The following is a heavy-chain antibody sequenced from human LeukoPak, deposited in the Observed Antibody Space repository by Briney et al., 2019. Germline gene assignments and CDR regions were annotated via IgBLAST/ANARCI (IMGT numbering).Heavy chain of an antibody. CDR3: ARDGAVAEFDY. Sequence: PGGSLRLSCAASGFTVSSNYMSWVRQAPGKGLEWVSVIYSGGSTYYADSVKGRFTISRDNSKNTLYLQMNSLRAEDTAVYYCARDGAVAEFDYWGQGTLVTVSS. CDR1: GFTVSSNY. CDR2: IYSGGST. J-gene: IGHJ4*02. D-gene: IGHD6-19*01. V-gene: IGHV3-53*01.